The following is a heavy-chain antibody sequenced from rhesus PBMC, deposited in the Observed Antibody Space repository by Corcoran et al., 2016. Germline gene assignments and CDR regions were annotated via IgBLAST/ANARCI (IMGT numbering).Heavy chain of an antibody. CDR2: IYGRSGTT. CDR1: GGSISDRYY. Sequence: QVQLQESGPGLVKPSETLSLTCAVPGGSISDRYYWNWIRQPPGQGLEWIGKIYGRSGTTYYNPSLKRRVTISTDPSKNQFSLKLSSVTAADTAVYYCARARVGVRSFDYWGQGVLVTVSS. D-gene: IGHD1-44*02. V-gene: IGHV4S7*01. CDR3: ARARVGVRSFDY. J-gene: IGHJ4*01.